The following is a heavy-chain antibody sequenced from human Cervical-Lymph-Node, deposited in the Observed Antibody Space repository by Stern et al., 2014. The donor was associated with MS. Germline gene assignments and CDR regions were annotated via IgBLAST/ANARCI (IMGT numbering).Heavy chain of an antibody. D-gene: IGHD4-17*01. CDR2: LWWNSGSI. CDR1: GFTFGDHA. V-gene: IGHV3-9*01. CDR3: AKDEGYGVEGYYYGMDV. J-gene: IGHJ6*02. Sequence: EVQLVESGGGLVQPGGSLRLSCATSGFTFGDHAMHCVRQAPGKGLEWVAGLWWNSGSIDYAVSVEGRFTISRDNAKNSLYLQMNSLRPEDTALYYCAKDEGYGVEGYYYGMDVWGQGTTVTVSS.